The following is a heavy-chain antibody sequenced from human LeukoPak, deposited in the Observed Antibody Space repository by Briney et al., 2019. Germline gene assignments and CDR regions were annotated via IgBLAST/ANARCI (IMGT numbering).Heavy chain of an antibody. J-gene: IGHJ4*02. CDR1: GGSISSGGYY. CDR2: IYHGGST. CDR3: ARMFGELLFDY. Sequence: SQTLSLTCTVSGGSISSGGYYWSWIRQPPGKGLEWIGYIYHGGSTYYNPSLKSRVTISVDRSKNQFSLKLSSVTAADTAVYYCARMFGELLFDYWGQGTLVTVSS. D-gene: IGHD3-10*02. V-gene: IGHV4-30-2*01.